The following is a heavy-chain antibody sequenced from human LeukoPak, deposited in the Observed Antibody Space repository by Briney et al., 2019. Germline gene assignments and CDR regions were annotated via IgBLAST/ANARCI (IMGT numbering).Heavy chain of an antibody. CDR3: ATTPGGDTTGYYPWYFDL. D-gene: IGHD3-22*01. J-gene: IGHJ2*01. CDR1: GFTFSSYS. CDR2: ISSISSYI. V-gene: IGHV3-21*01. Sequence: GGSLRLSCAASGFTFSSYSMNWVRQAPGKGLEWVSSISSISSYIYYADAVRGRFTISRDNAKISLYLQMNGLRAEDTAIYYCATTPGGDTTGYYPWYFDLWGRGTLVTVSS.